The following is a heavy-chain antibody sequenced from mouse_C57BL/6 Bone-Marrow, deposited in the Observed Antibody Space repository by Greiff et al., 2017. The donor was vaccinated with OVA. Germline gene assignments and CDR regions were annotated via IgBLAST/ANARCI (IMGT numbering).Heavy chain of an antibody. Sequence: VQLQQPGAELVKPGASVKLSCKASGYTFTSYWMQWVKQRPGQGLEWIGEIDPSDSYTNYNQKFKGKATLTVDTSSSTAYMQLSSLTSEDSAVYYCARNYGNYWYFDVWGTGTTLTVSS. CDR2: IDPSDSYT. D-gene: IGHD2-1*01. CDR1: GYTFTSYW. J-gene: IGHJ1*03. V-gene: IGHV1-50*01. CDR3: ARNYGNYWYFDV.